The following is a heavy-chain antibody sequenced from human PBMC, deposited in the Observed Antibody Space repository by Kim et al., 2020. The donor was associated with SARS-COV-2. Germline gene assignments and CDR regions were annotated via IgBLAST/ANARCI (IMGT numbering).Heavy chain of an antibody. Sequence: GGSLRLSCAAPDFTFSSYDMHWVRQAPGKGLEWVAVISYDGNTKIYAESMKGRFTISRDNSKNTLYLQLNSLRAEDTAVYYCSTITAIGHWGQGTLVTVS. CDR2: ISYDGNTK. D-gene: IGHD1-20*01. V-gene: IGHV3-30*03. CDR1: DFTFSSYD. CDR3: STITAIGH. J-gene: IGHJ4*02.